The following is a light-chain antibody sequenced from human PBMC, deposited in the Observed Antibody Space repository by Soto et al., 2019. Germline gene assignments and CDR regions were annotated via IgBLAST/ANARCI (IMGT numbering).Light chain of an antibody. Sequence: DIQMTQSPSSLSASVGDRVTITCRASQSIGTYLNWYQHKPGKAPKLLIFGASNLQSGVSSGFSGSGSGSEFILTTSSLQPEDFATYYCQQTYSTPAFTFGQGTKLEIK. CDR1: QSIGTY. V-gene: IGKV1-39*01. J-gene: IGKJ2*01. CDR2: GAS. CDR3: QQTYSTPAFT.